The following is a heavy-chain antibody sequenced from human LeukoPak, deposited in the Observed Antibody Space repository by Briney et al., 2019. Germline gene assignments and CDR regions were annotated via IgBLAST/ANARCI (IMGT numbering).Heavy chain of an antibody. CDR3: ARDSRTYYYDSSGYPSS. Sequence: GGSLRLSCAASGFTFSSYWMSWVRQAPGRGLEWVANIKQDGSEKYYVDSVKGRFTISRDNAKNSLYLQMNSLRAEDTAVYYCARDSRTYYYDSSGYPSSWGQGTLVTVSS. D-gene: IGHD3-22*01. CDR2: IKQDGSEK. J-gene: IGHJ5*02. CDR1: GFTFSSYW. V-gene: IGHV3-7*01.